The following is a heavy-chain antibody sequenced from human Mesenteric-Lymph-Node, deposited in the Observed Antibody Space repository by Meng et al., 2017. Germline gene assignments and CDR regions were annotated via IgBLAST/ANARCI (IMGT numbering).Heavy chain of an antibody. CDR3: VRWDNTGYFFDY. CDR1: GCTFNYNA. CDR2: INPIFDTP. D-gene: IGHD3-9*01. Sequence: QLGLSAAGGKKPESSVKVSCKAAGCTFNYNAFTWVRQAPGQGLDWMGGINPIFDTPYYAQRFPGRVTIPADKSMTSAFLELSSLTPEDTAVYYCVRWDNTGYFFDYWGQGTLVTVSS. J-gene: IGHJ4*02. V-gene: IGHV1-69*06.